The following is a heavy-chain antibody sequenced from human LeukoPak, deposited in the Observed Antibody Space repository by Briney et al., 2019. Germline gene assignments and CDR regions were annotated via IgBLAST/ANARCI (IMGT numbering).Heavy chain of an antibody. CDR1: GYSISSGYY. V-gene: IGHV4-38-2*01. Sequence: SETLSLTCAVSGYSISSGYYWGWIRQPPGKGLEWIGNIYHSGSTYYNPSLKSRVTISVDTPKNQFSLKLSSVTAADTAVYYCARRFSNSHFDYWGQGTLVTVSS. CDR2: IYHSGST. J-gene: IGHJ4*02. D-gene: IGHD6-6*01. CDR3: ARRFSNSHFDY.